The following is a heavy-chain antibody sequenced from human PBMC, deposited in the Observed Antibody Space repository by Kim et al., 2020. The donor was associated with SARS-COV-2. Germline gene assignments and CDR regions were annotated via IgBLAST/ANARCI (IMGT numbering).Heavy chain of an antibody. Sequence: VKGRFTISRDNSKNTLYLQMNSLRAEDTAVYYCASVSTGSTGSYYGMDVWGQGTTVTVSS. V-gene: IGHV3-66*01. J-gene: IGHJ6*02. D-gene: IGHD2-8*02. CDR3: ASVSTGSTGSYYGMDV.